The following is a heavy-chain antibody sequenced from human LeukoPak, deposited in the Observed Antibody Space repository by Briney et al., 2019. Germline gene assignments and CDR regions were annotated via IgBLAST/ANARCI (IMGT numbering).Heavy chain of an antibody. D-gene: IGHD3-10*01. CDR2: ISSSGSTI. J-gene: IGHJ6*02. V-gene: IGHV3-48*03. CDR3: ARDITMVRGVWGGYYYYGMDV. CDR1: GFTFSSYE. Sequence: GGSLRLSCAASGFTFSSYEMNWVRQAPGKGLEWVSYISSSGSTIYYADSVKGRFTISRDNAKNSLYLQMNSLRAEDTAVYYCARDITMVRGVWGGYYYYGMDVWGQGTTVTVSS.